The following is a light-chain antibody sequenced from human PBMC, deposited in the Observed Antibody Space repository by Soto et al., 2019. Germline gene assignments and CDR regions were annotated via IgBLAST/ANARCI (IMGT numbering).Light chain of an antibody. CDR3: QQYDNWPGT. Sequence: VVHTHSQATLSLSQEETPNLNCSAKQRIVNQLARHQHKQNQAPRLLFYGASTGATGISARFSGSGSETEFTLSFCSLQSEDCAVYCCQQYDNWPGTFGQGTRWIS. J-gene: IGKJ1*01. CDR2: GAS. V-gene: IGKV3-15*01. CDR1: QRIVNQ.